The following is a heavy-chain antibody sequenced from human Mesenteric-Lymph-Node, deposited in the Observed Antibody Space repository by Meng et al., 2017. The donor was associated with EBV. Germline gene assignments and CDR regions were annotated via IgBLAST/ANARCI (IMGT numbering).Heavy chain of an antibody. CDR1: VACISSGNW. CDR2: IYHSDST. Sequence: QVQRQGSGPGLGQPSGTLSLTFACAVACISSGNWCRWVRQPPGEGREGIVEIYHSDSTNYYPALKSRGTISVDKSKRQFSLKLTTVTAADTAVYHCERFQRFGDFDWGQGTLVTVSS. CDR3: ERFQRFGDFD. D-gene: IGHD3-10*01. V-gene: IGHV4-4*02. J-gene: IGHJ4*02.